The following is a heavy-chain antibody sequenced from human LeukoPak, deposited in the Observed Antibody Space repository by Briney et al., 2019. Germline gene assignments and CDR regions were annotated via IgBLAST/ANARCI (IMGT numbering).Heavy chain of an antibody. CDR1: GFTFSSYG. Sequence: GGSLRLSCAASGFTFSSYGMSWVRQAPGKGLEWVSAISCSGGSTYYADSVKGRFTISRDNSKNTLYLQMTSLRAEDTAAYYCAKLGQLWLLSYFDYWGQGTLVTVSS. J-gene: IGHJ4*02. D-gene: IGHD5-18*01. V-gene: IGHV3-23*01. CDR2: ISCSGGST. CDR3: AKLGQLWLLSYFDY.